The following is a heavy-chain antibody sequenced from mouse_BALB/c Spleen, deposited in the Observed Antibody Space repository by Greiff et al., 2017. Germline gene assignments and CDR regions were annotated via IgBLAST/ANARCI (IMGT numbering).Heavy chain of an antibody. CDR2: ISTYYGDA. CDR3: ARSETTAHYAMDY. Sequence: VKLQESGAELVRPGVSVKISCKGSGYTFTDYAMHWVKQSHAKSLEWIGVISTYYGDASYNQKFKGKATMTVDKSSSTAYMELARLTSEDSAIYYCARSETTAHYAMDYWGQGTSVTVSS. CDR1: GYTFTDYA. D-gene: IGHD1-2*01. V-gene: IGHV1S137*01. J-gene: IGHJ4*01.